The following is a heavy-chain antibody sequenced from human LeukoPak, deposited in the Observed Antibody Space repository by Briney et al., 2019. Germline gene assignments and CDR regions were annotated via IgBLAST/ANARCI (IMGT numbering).Heavy chain of an antibody. J-gene: IGHJ4*02. CDR3: ARGWEYFDS. V-gene: IGHV4-59*08. Sequence: PSETLSLTCTVSGGSVSSYYLSWIRQPPGKGLEWIGYIYYSGSTNYSPSLKSRVTISVDTSKNQFSLKLSSVTAADTAVYYCARGWEYFDSWGQGTLVTVSS. D-gene: IGHD6-19*01. CDR1: GGSVSSYY. CDR2: IYYSGST.